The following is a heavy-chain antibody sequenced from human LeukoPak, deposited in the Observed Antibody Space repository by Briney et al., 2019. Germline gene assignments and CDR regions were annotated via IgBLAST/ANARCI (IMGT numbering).Heavy chain of an antibody. CDR1: GYTFTSYY. Sequence: ASVKVSCKASGYTFTSYYMHWVRQAPGRGLEWMGIINPSGGSTSYAQKFQGRVTMTRDTSTSTVYMELSSLRSEDTAVYYCAKDQGSGSGSYSWGYFDYWGQGTLVTVSS. J-gene: IGHJ4*02. V-gene: IGHV1-46*01. D-gene: IGHD3-10*01. CDR3: AKDQGSGSGSYSWGYFDY. CDR2: INPSGGST.